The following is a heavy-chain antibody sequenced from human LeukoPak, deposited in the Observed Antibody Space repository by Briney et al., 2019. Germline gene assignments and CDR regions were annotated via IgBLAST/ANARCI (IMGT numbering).Heavy chain of an antibody. CDR3: ARGYSYDPSFDY. CDR2: IYHSGST. J-gene: IGHJ4*02. Sequence: KPSETLSLTCTVSGYSISSGYYWGWIRQPPGKGLEWIGSIYHSGSTYYNPSLKSRVTISVDTSKNQFSLKLSSVTAADTAVYYCARGYSYDPSFDYWGQGTLVTVSS. CDR1: GYSISSGYY. V-gene: IGHV4-38-2*02. D-gene: IGHD5-18*01.